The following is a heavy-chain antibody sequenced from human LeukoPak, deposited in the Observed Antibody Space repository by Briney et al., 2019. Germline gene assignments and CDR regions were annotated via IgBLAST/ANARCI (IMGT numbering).Heavy chain of an antibody. V-gene: IGHV4-31*11. CDR3: ARVLYDYYFDY. CDR1: GGSFSSGGYY. D-gene: IGHD2/OR15-2a*01. CDR2: ISYSGIA. Sequence: SQTLSLTCAASGGSFSSGGYYWSWIRHHPGKGLEWLACISYSGIAYYNPSLKSRLTISVDTSKNQFSLELRSVTAADTALYYCARVLYDYYFDYWGQGTLVTVSS. J-gene: IGHJ4*02.